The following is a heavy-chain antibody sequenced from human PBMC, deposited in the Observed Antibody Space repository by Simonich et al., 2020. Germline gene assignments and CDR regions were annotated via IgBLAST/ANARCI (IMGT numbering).Heavy chain of an antibody. V-gene: IGHV4-59*08. CDR3: ARLPDY. Sequence: QVQLQESGPGLVKPSETLSLTCTVSGGSISSYYWSWIRQPPGKGLEWFGYIYYSGSTNYNPSLKSRVTISVDTSKNQFSLKLSSVTAADTAVYYCARLPDYWGQGTLVTVSS. CDR2: IYYSGST. CDR1: GGSISSYY. J-gene: IGHJ4*02.